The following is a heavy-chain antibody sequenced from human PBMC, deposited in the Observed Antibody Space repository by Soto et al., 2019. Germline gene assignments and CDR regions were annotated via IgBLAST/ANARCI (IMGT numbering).Heavy chain of an antibody. Sequence: QVQLVQSGAEVKKPGASVKISCEASGYSFTSQYVHWVRQAPGQGLEWMGIINPNGGSTTYAQKFKGEVPMPRAPSRDNVHMERGTRTSEDPAVFWGAGKKGARPGGGGTEPLDIWGQGTMVTVAS. V-gene: IGHV1-46*01. CDR2: INPNGGST. J-gene: IGHJ3*02. CDR1: GYSFTSQY. CDR3: AGKKGARPGGGGTEPLDI. D-gene: IGHD3-16*01.